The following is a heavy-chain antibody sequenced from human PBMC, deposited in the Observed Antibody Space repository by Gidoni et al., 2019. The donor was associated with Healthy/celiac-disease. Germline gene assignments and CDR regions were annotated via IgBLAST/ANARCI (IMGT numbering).Heavy chain of an antibody. Sequence: IRQPPGKGLEWIGTVYYSGTTYYNPSLKSRVTISVDTSKNQFSLKLSSVTAADTAVYYCARRGYRSSSFDYWGQGTLVTVSS. CDR3: ARRGYRSSSFDY. J-gene: IGHJ4*02. D-gene: IGHD6-6*01. CDR2: VYYSGTT. V-gene: IGHV4-39*01.